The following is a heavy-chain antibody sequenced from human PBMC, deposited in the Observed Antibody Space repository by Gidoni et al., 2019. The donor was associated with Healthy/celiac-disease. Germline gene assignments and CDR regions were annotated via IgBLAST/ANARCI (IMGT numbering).Heavy chain of an antibody. CDR3: ARERSGSYSLYFDY. CDR2: ISSSSSYT. Sequence: QVQLVESGGGLVKPGGSLRLSCAASGFTSSDYYMSWIRQAPGKGLEWVSYISSSSSYTNYADAVKGRFTISRDNAKNSLYLQMNSLRAEDTAVYYCARERSGSYSLYFDYWGQGTLVTVSS. D-gene: IGHD1-26*01. CDR1: GFTSSDYY. V-gene: IGHV3-11*06. J-gene: IGHJ4*02.